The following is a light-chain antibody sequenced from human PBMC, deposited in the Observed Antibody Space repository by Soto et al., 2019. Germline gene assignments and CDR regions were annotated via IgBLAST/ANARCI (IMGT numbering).Light chain of an antibody. Sequence: EIVMTQSPATLSVSPGERATLSCRASQSVSNNVAWYQQKPGQAPRFLIYHAATRATGIPARFSGSGSGTEVTLTISSLQSEDFAVYYCQQYNEWPLTFGGGTKVEIK. CDR1: QSVSNN. J-gene: IGKJ4*01. CDR3: QQYNEWPLT. V-gene: IGKV3-15*01. CDR2: HAA.